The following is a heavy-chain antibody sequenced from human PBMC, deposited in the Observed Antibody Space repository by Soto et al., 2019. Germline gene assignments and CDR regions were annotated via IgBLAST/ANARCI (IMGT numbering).Heavy chain of an antibody. CDR3: ARPPYSGYDYYYYMDV. CDR2: IKQDGSEK. D-gene: IGHD5-12*01. CDR1: GFTFSSYW. J-gene: IGHJ6*03. Sequence: GGSLRLSCAASGFTFSSYWMSWVRQAPGKGLEWVANIKQDGSEKYYVDSVKGRFTISRDNAKNSLYLQMNSLRAEDTAVYYCARPPYSGYDYYYYMDVWGKGTTVTVSS. V-gene: IGHV3-7*01.